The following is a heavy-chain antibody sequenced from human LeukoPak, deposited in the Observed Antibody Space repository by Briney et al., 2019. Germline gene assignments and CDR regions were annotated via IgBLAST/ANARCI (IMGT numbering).Heavy chain of an antibody. D-gene: IGHD3-10*01. Sequence: GRSLRLSCAASGFTFSSYGMHWVRQAPGKGLEWVAVIWYDGSNKYYADSVKGRFTISRDNSKNTLYLQMNSLRAEDTAVYYCAREDYYYGSGSYRLCDYWGQGTLVTVSS. CDR3: AREDYYYGSGSYRLCDY. CDR2: IWYDGSNK. CDR1: GFTFSSYG. J-gene: IGHJ4*02. V-gene: IGHV3-33*01.